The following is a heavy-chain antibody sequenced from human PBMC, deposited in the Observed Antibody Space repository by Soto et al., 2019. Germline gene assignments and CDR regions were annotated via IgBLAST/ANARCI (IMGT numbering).Heavy chain of an antibody. CDR1: GFTFSAYA. D-gene: IGHD3-9*01. J-gene: IGHJ4*02. CDR3: ARVARGVSDIDF. Sequence: GGSLRLSCAASGFTFSAYAMHWVRQAPGKGLEWVAIIWYDGSQKYYGDSVNGRFTISRDNSKSTLYLLMYSPRADDTAVYYCARVARGVSDIDFWRQGTLVNVPS. V-gene: IGHV3-33*01. CDR2: IWYDGSQK.